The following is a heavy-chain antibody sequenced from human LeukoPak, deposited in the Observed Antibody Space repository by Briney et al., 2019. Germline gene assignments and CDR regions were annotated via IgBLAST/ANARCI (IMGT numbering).Heavy chain of an antibody. Sequence: PGGSLRLSCAASGFTFSDYYMSWIRQSLGKGLEWVSYISSSGSTIYYADSVKGRFTISRDNAKNSLYLQMNSLRAEDTAVYYCGRILGDYYDSSGPDYWGQGTLVTVSS. V-gene: IGHV3-11*04. D-gene: IGHD3-22*01. J-gene: IGHJ4*02. CDR3: GRILGDYYDSSGPDY. CDR2: ISSSGSTI. CDR1: GFTFSDYY.